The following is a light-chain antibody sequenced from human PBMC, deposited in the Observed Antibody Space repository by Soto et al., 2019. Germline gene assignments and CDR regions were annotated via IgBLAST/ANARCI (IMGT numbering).Light chain of an antibody. V-gene: IGKV3-15*01. Sequence: EIMMTQSPGTLSGSPGEGATLSGTASQSFNLNLAWYQQNPGQPPRLLLYGASNRATGIPVRFRGRGSGTEFTLTISSLQSEDSAVYYCHQYNSWPRGTFGPGNKVEI. CDR3: HQYNSWPRGT. J-gene: IGKJ3*01. CDR1: QSFNLN. CDR2: GAS.